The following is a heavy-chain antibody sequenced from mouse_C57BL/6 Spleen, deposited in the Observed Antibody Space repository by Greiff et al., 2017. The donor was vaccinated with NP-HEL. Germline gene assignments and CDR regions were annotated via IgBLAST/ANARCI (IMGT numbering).Heavy chain of an antibody. D-gene: IGHD2-3*01. CDR2: IDPSDSYT. CDR1: GYTFTSYW. Sequence: VQLQQPGAELVMPGASVKLSCKASGYTFTSYWMHWVKQRPGQGLEWIGEIDPSDSYTNYNQKFKGKSTLTVDKSSSTAYMQLSSLTSEDSAVYYCARSEDGYYEYFDVWGTGTTVTVSS. CDR3: ARSEDGYYEYFDV. J-gene: IGHJ1*03. V-gene: IGHV1-69*01.